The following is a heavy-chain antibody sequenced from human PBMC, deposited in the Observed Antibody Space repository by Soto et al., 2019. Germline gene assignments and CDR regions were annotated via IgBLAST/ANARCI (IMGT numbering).Heavy chain of an antibody. Sequence: GASVKVSCKASGGTFSSYTISWVRQAPGQGLEWMGGFDPEDGETIYAQKFQGRVTMTEDTSTDTAYMELSSLRSEDTAVYYCATLPYCTNGVCDDYWGQGTLVTVSS. J-gene: IGHJ4*02. D-gene: IGHD2-8*01. V-gene: IGHV1-24*01. CDR1: GGTFSSYT. CDR2: FDPEDGET. CDR3: ATLPYCTNGVCDDY.